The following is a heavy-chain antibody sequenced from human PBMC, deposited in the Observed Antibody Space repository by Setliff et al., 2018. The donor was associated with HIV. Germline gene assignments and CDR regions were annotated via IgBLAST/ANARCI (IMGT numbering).Heavy chain of an antibody. D-gene: IGHD3-22*01. CDR3: ARKRPVVVITTGRGGPFDY. Sequence: SETLSLTCTVSGDSISSGDYYWSWIRQPPGKGLEWIGEINHSGSTNYNPSLKSRVTISVDTSKNQFSLKLSSVTAADTAVYYCARKRPVVVITTGRGGPFDYWGQGTLVTVSS. J-gene: IGHJ4*02. CDR1: GDSISSGDYY. CDR2: INHSGST. V-gene: IGHV4-39*07.